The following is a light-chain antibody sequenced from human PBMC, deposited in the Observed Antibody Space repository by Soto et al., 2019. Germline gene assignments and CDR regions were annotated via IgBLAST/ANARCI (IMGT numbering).Light chain of an antibody. J-gene: IGKJ5*01. Sequence: EVLMTQSPDTLYVSPGERVTLSCRASQSISDNLAWYQQKPGQGPRLLVYRASTRTLGIPARFNGSESGTEFTLTISSLQSEDFAVYYFQQYNIWPITVGQGTRLEIK. CDR3: QQYNIWPIT. CDR1: QSISDN. CDR2: RAS. V-gene: IGKV3-15*01.